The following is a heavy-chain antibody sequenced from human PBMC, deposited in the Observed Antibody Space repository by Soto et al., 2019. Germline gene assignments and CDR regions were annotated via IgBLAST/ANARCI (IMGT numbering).Heavy chain of an antibody. CDR2: INNSGRT. D-gene: IGHD3-16*01. J-gene: IGHJ5*01. CDR3: ARAPRSYELYLFDF. V-gene: IGHV4-39*01. CDR1: GGSISRSSYF. Sequence: LQTLSLTCSVSGGSISRSSYFWNWIRQPPGNGLEYIGSINNSGRTHHDPSIESPVTSSVDTSKNQCSLKLASVTAADTAVYSCARAPRSYELYLFDFWGQGTLVTVSS.